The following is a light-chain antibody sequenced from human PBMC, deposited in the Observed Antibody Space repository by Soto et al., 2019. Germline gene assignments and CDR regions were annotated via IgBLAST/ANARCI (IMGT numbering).Light chain of an antibody. J-gene: IGKJ5*01. CDR3: QKYSSVIT. CDR1: QGISNF. V-gene: IGKV1-27*01. Sequence: DIQMTQSPSSLSASVGARVTITCRASQGISNFLAWYQQKPGKVPKLLISAASPLQSGVPSRFSGSGSGTDFTLTISSLKPEDVANYYCQKYSSVITFGQGARLEIK. CDR2: AAS.